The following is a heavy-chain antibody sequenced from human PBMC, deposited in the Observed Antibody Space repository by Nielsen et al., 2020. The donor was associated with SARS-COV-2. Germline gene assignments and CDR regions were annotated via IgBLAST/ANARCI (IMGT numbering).Heavy chain of an antibody. J-gene: IGHJ5*02. V-gene: IGHV4-30-4*08. CDR3: AGLVVPAAKNWFDP. CDR2: IYYSGST. CDR1: GGSISSGGYY. D-gene: IGHD2-2*01. Sequence: SETLSLTCTVSGGSISSGGYYWSWIRQHPGKGLEWIGYIYYSGSTYYNPSLKSRVTISVDTSKNQFSLKLSSVTAADTAVYYCAGLVVPAAKNWFDPWGQGTLVTVSS.